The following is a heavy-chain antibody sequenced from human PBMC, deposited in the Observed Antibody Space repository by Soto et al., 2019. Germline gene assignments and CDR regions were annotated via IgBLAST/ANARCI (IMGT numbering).Heavy chain of an antibody. V-gene: IGHV4-34*01. CDR1: GGSFSGYY. CDR2: INHSGST. D-gene: IGHD3-10*01. J-gene: IGHJ3*02. Sequence: ASETLSLTCAVYGGSFSGYYWSWIRQPPGKGLEWIGEINHSGSTNYNPSLKSRVTISVDTSKNQFSLKLSSVTAADTAVYYCARGRLLWFGETGAFDIWGQGKMVTVSS. CDR3: ARGRLLWFGETGAFDI.